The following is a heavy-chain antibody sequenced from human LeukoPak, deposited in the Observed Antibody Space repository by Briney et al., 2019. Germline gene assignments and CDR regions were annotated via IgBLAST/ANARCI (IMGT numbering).Heavy chain of an antibody. CDR1: GYTFTSYA. CDR2: INAGNGNT. Sequence: ASVKVSCKASGYTFTSYAMHWVRQAPGQRLEWMGWINAGNGNTKYSQEFQGRVTMTEDTSTDTAYMELSSLRSEDTAVYYCASGRTDIVVVPATLRNYYFDYWGQGTLVTVSS. CDR3: ASGRTDIVVVPATLRNYYFDY. J-gene: IGHJ4*02. V-gene: IGHV1-3*03. D-gene: IGHD2-2*01.